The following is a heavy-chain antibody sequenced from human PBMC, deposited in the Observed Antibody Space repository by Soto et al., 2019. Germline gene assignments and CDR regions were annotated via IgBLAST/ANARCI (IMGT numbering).Heavy chain of an antibody. CDR1: GGSISSGGYY. CDR3: ARVNYGDYYYGMDV. D-gene: IGHD4-17*01. J-gene: IGHJ6*02. CDR2: ISYTGSA. V-gene: IGHV4-61*08. Sequence: PXGTLSLTCTVSGGSISSGGYYWTWIRQPPGKGLEWIGYISYTGSANYNASLKSRLTISVDTSKNQFSLKLSSVTAADTALYYCARVNYGDYYYGMDVWGQGTTVTVSS.